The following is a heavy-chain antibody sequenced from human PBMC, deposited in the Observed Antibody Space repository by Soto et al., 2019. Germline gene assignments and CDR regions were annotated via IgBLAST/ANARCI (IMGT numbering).Heavy chain of an antibody. CDR2: ITGGGGGRT. Sequence: SGGAPRISCAASWFTFSHYSLNWGRPAPGKGLEWVSTITGGGGGRTNYADSVKGRFTISRDNSKNTLYLQMNSLRAEDTAVYYCAKQPASIRTFDYWGQGALVTVSS. CDR3: AKQPASIRTFDY. CDR1: WFTFSHYS. V-gene: IGHV3-23*01. D-gene: IGHD2-2*01. J-gene: IGHJ4*02.